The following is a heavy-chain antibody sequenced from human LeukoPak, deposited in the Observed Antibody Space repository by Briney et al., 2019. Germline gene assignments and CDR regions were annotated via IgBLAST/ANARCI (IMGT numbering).Heavy chain of an antibody. CDR3: AREGPSGGIAAAGTGNWFDP. Sequence: SETLSLTCTVSGGSISSGVYYWSWIRQHPGKGLEWIGYIYYSGSTYYNPSLKSRVTISVDTSKNQFSLKLSSVTAADTAVYYCAREGPSGGIAAAGTGNWFDPWGQGTLVTVSS. CDR2: IYYSGST. V-gene: IGHV4-31*03. D-gene: IGHD6-13*01. J-gene: IGHJ5*02. CDR1: GGSISSGVYY.